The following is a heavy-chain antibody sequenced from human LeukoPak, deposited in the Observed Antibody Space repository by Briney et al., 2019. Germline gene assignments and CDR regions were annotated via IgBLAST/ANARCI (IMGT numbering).Heavy chain of an antibody. CDR2: ISTYNGDT. CDR3: ARDLPGVAFDI. D-gene: IGHD3-10*01. J-gene: IGHJ3*02. CDR1: GYTFSRYG. Sequence: GASVKVSCKASGYTFSRYGISWVRQAPGQGLEWMGWISTYNGDTNYAQKFQDRVTMTTDTSTSTAYVELRSLRSDDTAVYYCARDLPGVAFDIWGQGTVVTVSS. V-gene: IGHV1-18*01.